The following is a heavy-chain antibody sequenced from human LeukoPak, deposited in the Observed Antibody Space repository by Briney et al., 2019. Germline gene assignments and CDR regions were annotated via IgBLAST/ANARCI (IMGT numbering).Heavy chain of an antibody. CDR3: ATGGGPFDY. D-gene: IGHD3-16*01. V-gene: IGHV4-39*07. Sequence: SETLSLTCTVSGGSISSSSYYWGWIRQPPGKGLEWIGSIYHSGSTYYNPSLKSRVTISVDTSKNQFSLKLSSVTAADTAVYFCATGGGPFDYWGQGILVTVSS. CDR1: GGSISSSSYY. CDR2: IYHSGST. J-gene: IGHJ4*02.